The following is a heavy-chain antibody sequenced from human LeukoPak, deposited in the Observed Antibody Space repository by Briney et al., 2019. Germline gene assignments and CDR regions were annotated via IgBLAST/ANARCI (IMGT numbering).Heavy chain of an antibody. J-gene: IGHJ3*02. Sequence: EASVKVSCKASGGTFSNYDFTFTSYAITWVRQAPGQGLEWMGGIIPIYGRADYPQKFQGRVTITADESMRTVTMQLSSLSSEDTAVYYCAGFFYDNSNAAFDIWGQGTVVTVS. CDR2: IIPIYGRA. CDR3: AGFFYDNSNAAFDI. D-gene: IGHD3-22*01. V-gene: IGHV1-69*13. CDR1: GGTFSNYDFTFTSYA.